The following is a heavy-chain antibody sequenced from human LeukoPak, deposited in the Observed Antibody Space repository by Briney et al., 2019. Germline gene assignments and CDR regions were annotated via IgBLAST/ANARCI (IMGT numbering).Heavy chain of an antibody. CDR2: IYSGGVI. J-gene: IGHJ4*02. D-gene: IGHD2-8*01. V-gene: IGHV3-53*01. CDR3: ARGPGSSVYASAIDH. Sequence: PGGSLRLSCAASGFTVSSYYMSWVRQAPGKGLEWVSVIYSGGVIYYADSVKGRFTISRDNSKNTLYLQMNTLRAEDTAVYYCARGPGSSVYASAIDHWGQGTLVTVSS. CDR1: GFTVSSYY.